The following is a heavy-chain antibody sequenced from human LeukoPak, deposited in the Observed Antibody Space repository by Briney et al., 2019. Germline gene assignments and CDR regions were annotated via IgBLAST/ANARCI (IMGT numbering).Heavy chain of an antibody. D-gene: IGHD3-22*01. CDR2: ISSSGSTI. Sequence: GGSLRLSCAASGLTFSSYAMSWIRQAPGKGLEWVSYISSSGSTIYYADSVKGRFTISRDNAKNSLYLQMNSLRAEDTAVYYCARVDDYDSSGYPLDVWGQGTTVTVSS. CDR1: GLTFSSYA. V-gene: IGHV3-11*01. CDR3: ARVDDYDSSGYPLDV. J-gene: IGHJ6*02.